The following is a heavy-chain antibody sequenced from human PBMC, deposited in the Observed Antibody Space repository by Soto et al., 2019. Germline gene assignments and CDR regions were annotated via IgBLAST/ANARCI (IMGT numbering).Heavy chain of an antibody. CDR3: AKDFRGGRYFDY. D-gene: IGHD1-26*01. CDR2: FDPEDGET. Sequence: ASVKVSCKVSGYTLTELSMHWVRQAPGKGLEWMGGFDPEDGETIYAQKFQGRVTMTEDTSTDTAYMELSSLRSEDTAVYYCAKDFRGGRYFDYWGQGTLVTVSS. J-gene: IGHJ4*02. CDR1: GYTLTELS. V-gene: IGHV1-24*01.